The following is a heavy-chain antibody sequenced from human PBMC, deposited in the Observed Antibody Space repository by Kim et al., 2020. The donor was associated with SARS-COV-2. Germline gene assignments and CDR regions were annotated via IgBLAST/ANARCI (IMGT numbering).Heavy chain of an antibody. CDR2: IYGSDGTT. Sequence: GGSLRLSCTTSGFIFTGYAMRWVRQAPGKGLEWVSCIYGSDGTTYYVDSVKGRFTISRDNSKNTLYLQMNSLRADDTAVYYCMKGGWGRIWDYWGQGT. D-gene: IGHD2-21*02. CDR1: GFIFTGYA. V-gene: IGHV3-23*01. J-gene: IGHJ4*02. CDR3: MKGGWGRIWDY.